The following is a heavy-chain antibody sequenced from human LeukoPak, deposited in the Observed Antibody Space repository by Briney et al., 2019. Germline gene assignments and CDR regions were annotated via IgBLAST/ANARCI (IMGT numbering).Heavy chain of an antibody. Sequence: SETVSLTCAVYGGSFSGYYWSWIRQPPGKGLEWIGEINHSGSTNYNPSLKSRVTISVDTSKNQFSLKLSSVTAADTAVCYCARRDYDYVWGSYRAFDIWGQGTMVTVSS. CDR2: INHSGST. J-gene: IGHJ3*02. CDR1: GGSFSGYY. D-gene: IGHD3-16*02. V-gene: IGHV4-34*01. CDR3: ARRDYDYVWGSYRAFDI.